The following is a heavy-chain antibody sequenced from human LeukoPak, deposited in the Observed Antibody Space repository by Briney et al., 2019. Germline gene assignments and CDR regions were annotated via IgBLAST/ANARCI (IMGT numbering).Heavy chain of an antibody. CDR2: IYYSGST. Sequence: SETLSLTCAVYGGSFSGYYWSWIRQPPGKGLEWIGYIYYSGSTNYNPSLKSRVTISVDTSKNQFSLKLSSVTAADTAVYYCARLYYDFWSGLPYYFDYWGQGTLVTVSS. V-gene: IGHV4-59*08. J-gene: IGHJ4*02. CDR1: GGSFSGYY. CDR3: ARLYYDFWSGLPYYFDY. D-gene: IGHD3-3*01.